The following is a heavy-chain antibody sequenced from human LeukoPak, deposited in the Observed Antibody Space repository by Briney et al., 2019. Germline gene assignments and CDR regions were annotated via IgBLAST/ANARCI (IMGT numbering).Heavy chain of an antibody. D-gene: IGHD3-3*01. CDR2: IWYDGSNK. V-gene: IGHV3-33*01. CDR1: GFTFSSYG. Sequence: PGGSLRLSCAASGFTFSSYGMHWVRQAPGKGLEWVAVIWYDGSNKYYADSVKGRFTISRDNSENTLYLQMNSLRAEDTAVYYCARDSSYYDFWSGLDYWGQGTLVTVSS. J-gene: IGHJ4*02. CDR3: ARDSSYYDFWSGLDY.